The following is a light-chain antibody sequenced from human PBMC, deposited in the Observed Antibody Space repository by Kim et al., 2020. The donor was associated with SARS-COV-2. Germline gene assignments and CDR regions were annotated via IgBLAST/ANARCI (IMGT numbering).Light chain of an antibody. V-gene: IGLV2-8*01. CDR1: RGDVGGYNF. Sequence: QSVTISCTGTRGDVGGYNFVSWYQQHPGKAPKLLIFEVNKRPSGVPDRFSGSKSGNTASLTVSGLQAEDEADYYCNSYAGSNNVAFGGGTQLTVL. CDR2: EVN. CDR3: NSYAGSNNVA. J-gene: IGLJ2*01.